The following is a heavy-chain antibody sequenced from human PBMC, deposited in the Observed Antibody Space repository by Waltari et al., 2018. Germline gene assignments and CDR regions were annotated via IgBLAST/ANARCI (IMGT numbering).Heavy chain of an antibody. J-gene: IGHJ3*01. Sequence: QLQLQESGPGLVKPSETLSLTCSVSGASITSTTPYWGWSRQPPGQGLVWIATISYNGATYSSPSLRGRVTVSRDTSMNYVSLKLGSVTAADTAVYYCATYIGASVGTAAFDVWGQGTMVTVSS. CDR1: GASITSTTPY. CDR2: ISYNGAT. CDR3: ATYIGASVGTAAFDV. V-gene: IGHV4-39*02. D-gene: IGHD5-12*01.